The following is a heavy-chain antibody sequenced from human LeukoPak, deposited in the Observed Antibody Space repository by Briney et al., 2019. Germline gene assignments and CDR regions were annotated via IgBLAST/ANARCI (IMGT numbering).Heavy chain of an antibody. V-gene: IGHV3-23*01. Sequence: GGSLRLSCAASGFTFSSYAMSWVRQAPGKGLEWVSAISGSGGSTYYADSVKGRFTISRDNSKNTLYLQMNSLRAEDTAVYYCAKSPVVVAATLLGWRYNWFDPWGQGTLVTVSS. CDR2: ISGSGGST. CDR1: GFTFSSYA. J-gene: IGHJ5*02. CDR3: AKSPVVVAATLLGWRYNWFDP. D-gene: IGHD2-15*01.